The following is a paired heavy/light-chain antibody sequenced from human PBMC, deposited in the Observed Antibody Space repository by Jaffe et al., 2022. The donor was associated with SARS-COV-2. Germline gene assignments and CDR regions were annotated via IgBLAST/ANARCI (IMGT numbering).Heavy chain of an antibody. Sequence: QVQLQESGPGLVKPSQTLSLTCTVSGGSISSGSYYWSWIRQPAGKGLEWIGRIYTSGSTNYNPSLKSRVTISVDTSKNQFSLKLSSVTAADTAVYYCARATDDSSGYYYVTGAFDIWGQGTMVTVSS. V-gene: IGHV4-61*02. CDR3: ARATDDSSGYYYVTGAFDI. CDR1: GGSISSGSYY. CDR2: IYTSGST. J-gene: IGHJ3*02. D-gene: IGHD3-22*01.
Light chain of an antibody. CDR3: QSADSSGTYKV. CDR2: KDS. J-gene: IGLJ1*01. CDR1: ALPKQY. V-gene: IGLV3-25*03. Sequence: SYELTQPPSVSVSPGQTARITCSGDALPKQYAYWYQQKPGQAPVLVIYKDSERPSGIPERFSGSSSGTTVTLTISGVQAEDEADYYCQSADSSGTYKVFGTGTKVTVL.